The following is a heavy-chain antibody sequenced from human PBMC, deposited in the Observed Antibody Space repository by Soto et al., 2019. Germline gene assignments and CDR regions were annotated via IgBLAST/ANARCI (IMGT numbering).Heavy chain of an antibody. J-gene: IGHJ4*02. V-gene: IGHV4-59*01. CDR3: ARVMTGGSGSYYRLFDY. Sequence: SETLSLTCTVSGASISIYYWGWIRQPPGKGLGWIGYIHYSGSTNYNPSLKSRVTISVDTSKNQFSLKLSSVTAADKAVYYCARVMTGGSGSYYRLFDYWGQGTLVTVSS. CDR1: GASISIYY. D-gene: IGHD1-26*01. CDR2: IHYSGST.